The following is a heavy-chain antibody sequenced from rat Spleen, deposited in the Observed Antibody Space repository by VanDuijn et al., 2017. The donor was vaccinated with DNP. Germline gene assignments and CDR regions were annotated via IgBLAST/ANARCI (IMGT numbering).Heavy chain of an antibody. CDR1: GFTFSSAW. J-gene: IGHJ2*01. CDR2: IKGKSYNYAT. D-gene: IGHD1-4*01. V-gene: IGHV6-6*01. CDR3: AGRPPPTRGPFDY. Sequence: EVQVLESGGGLVQPGNSLKLSCATSGFTFSSAWMYWYRQFPEKRLEWVARIKGKSYNYATDYTESVKGRFTISRDDSKSSIYLQMHNLKEEDTAIYYCAGRPPPTRGPFDYWGQGVTVTVSS.